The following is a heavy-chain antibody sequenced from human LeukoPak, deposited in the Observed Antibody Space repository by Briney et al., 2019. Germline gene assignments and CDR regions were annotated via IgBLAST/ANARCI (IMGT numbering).Heavy chain of an antibody. CDR2: VYRSGTT. D-gene: IGHD3-22*01. CDR1: SLTNGYH. CDR3: ARDKSLFYVDSSGYYQERDFDY. V-gene: IGHV4-38-2*02. J-gene: IGHJ4*02. Sequence: SETLSLTCTASSLTNGYHWGWIRQSPGKGLGWIGSVYRSGTTYYNPSLTTRVDISIDTSKKQFSLKLSSVTAADTAVYYCARDKSLFYVDSSGYYQERDFDYWGQGILVTVSP.